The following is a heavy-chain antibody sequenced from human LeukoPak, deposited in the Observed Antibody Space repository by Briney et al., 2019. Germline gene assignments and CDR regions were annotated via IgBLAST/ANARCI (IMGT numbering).Heavy chain of an antibody. CDR3: ARDRARWAVAGTLSWGY. J-gene: IGHJ4*02. D-gene: IGHD6-19*01. Sequence: EASVKVSCKASGYTFTGYYMHWVRQAPGQELEWMGWINPNSGGTNYAQKFQGRVTMTRDTSISTAYMELSRLRSDDTAVYYCARDRARWAVAGTLSWGYWGQGTLVTVSS. CDR2: INPNSGGT. V-gene: IGHV1-2*02. CDR1: GYTFTGYY.